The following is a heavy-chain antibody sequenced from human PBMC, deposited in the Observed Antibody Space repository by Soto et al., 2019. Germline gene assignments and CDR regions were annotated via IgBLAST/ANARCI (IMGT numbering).Heavy chain of an antibody. D-gene: IGHD1-1*01. V-gene: IGHV3-74*03. J-gene: IGHJ6*02. CDR3: ARGPAGNSYYYYGMDV. CDR1: GFTFSSYW. Sequence: LRLSCAASGFTFSSYWMHWVRQAPGKGLVWVSRINSDGSSITYADSVKGRFTISRDNDKNTLYLQMNSLRVEDTAVYYCARGPAGNSYYYYGMDVWGQGTTVTVSS. CDR2: INSDGSSI.